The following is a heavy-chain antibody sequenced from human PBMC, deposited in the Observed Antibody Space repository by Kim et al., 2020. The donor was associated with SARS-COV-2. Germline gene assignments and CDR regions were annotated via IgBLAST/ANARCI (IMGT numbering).Heavy chain of an antibody. J-gene: IGHJ4*01. CDR3: ARTYYFDTSGYPAFDY. D-gene: IGHD3-22*01. V-gene: IGHV5-51*01. Sequence: GESLKISCKGSGYSFTSYWIGWVRQMPGKGLEWMGIIYPDDSDTRYSTSFQGQVTISADKSISTAYLQWRSLKASDTAMYFRARTYYFDTSGYPAFDYWG. CDR2: IYPDDSDT. CDR1: GYSFTSYW.